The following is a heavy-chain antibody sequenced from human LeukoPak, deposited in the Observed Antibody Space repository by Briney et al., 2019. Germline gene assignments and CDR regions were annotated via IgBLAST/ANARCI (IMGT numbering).Heavy chain of an antibody. CDR3: ARGHRTQTYYDILTGYSGFDP. D-gene: IGHD3-9*01. V-gene: IGHV4-34*01. Sequence: SETLSLTCTVSGGSISGFYWSWIRQPPGKGLEWIGEINHSGSTNYNPSLKSRVTISVDTSKDQFSLKLSSVTAADTAVYYCARGHRTQTYYDILTGYSGFDPWGQGTLVTVSS. CDR2: INHSGST. CDR1: GGSISGFY. J-gene: IGHJ5*02.